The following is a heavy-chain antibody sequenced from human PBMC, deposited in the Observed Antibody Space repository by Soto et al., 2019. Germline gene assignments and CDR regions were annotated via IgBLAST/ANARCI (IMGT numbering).Heavy chain of an antibody. V-gene: IGHV1-69*04. D-gene: IGHD5-12*01. CDR3: ARSGGGGYDGNFDY. J-gene: IGHJ4*02. Sequence: ASVKVSCKASGGTFSSYAISWVRQAPGQGLEWMGRIIPILGIANYAQKFQGRVTITADKSTSTAYMELSSLRSEDTAVYYCARSGGGGYDGNFDYWGQGTLVTVSS. CDR2: IIPILGIA. CDR1: GGTFSSYA.